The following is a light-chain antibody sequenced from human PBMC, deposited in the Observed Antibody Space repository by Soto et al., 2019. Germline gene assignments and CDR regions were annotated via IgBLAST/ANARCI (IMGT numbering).Light chain of an antibody. CDR3: QQYGSSTGT. CDR2: DAS. CDR1: QSVTTY. V-gene: IGKV3-20*01. Sequence: EIVLAQSPASLSLSPGERATRSCRASQSVTTYLAWYQQKPGQAPRLLIYDASSRATGIPARFSGSGSGTDITLTISRLEPEDFAVYYCQQYGSSTGTFGQGTKVDIK. J-gene: IGKJ1*01.